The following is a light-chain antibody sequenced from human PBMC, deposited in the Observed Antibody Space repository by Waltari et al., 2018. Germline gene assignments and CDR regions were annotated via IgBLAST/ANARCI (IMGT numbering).Light chain of an antibody. CDR3: QSYDSSLTGFWV. CDR1: RSNLGAGSA. V-gene: IGLV1-40*01. Sequence: QSLLTQPPSVSGAPGQRITIPCTGSRSNLGAGSALHGYQQFPGTPPKLLIFGSINRASGVPDRFSGSKSGTSASLAITGLQPEDEADYYCQSYDSSLTGFWVFGGGTKLTVV. J-gene: IGLJ3*02. CDR2: GSI.